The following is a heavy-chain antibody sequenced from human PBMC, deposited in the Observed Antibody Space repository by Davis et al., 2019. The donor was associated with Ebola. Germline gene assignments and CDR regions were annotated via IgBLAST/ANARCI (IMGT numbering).Heavy chain of an antibody. CDR1: GFTVSSNY. CDR3: ASTNWGDYYYMDV. J-gene: IGHJ6*03. Sequence: GESLKISCAASGFTVSSNYMSWVRQAPGKGLEWVSVIYSGGSTYYADSVKGRFTISRHNSKNTLYLQMNSLRAEDTAVYYCASTNWGDYYYMDVWGKGTTVTVSS. V-gene: IGHV3-53*04. CDR2: IYSGGST. D-gene: IGHD7-27*01.